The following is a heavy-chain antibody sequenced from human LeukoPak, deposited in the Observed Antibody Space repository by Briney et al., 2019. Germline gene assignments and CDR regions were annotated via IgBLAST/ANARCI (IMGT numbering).Heavy chain of an antibody. CDR2: ISYSRNT. CDR1: GVSISNYY. V-gene: IGHV4-59*01. CDR3: AKTKFCSTNTCPFNRFDP. Sequence: SETLSLTCTVSGVSISNYYWTWIRQPPGKGLEWIGYISYSRNTNYNPSLKSRVTMSVDTSKNQFSLKLRSVTAADTAIYYCAKTKFCSTNTCPFNRFDPWGPGTLVTVSS. J-gene: IGHJ5*02. D-gene: IGHD2/OR15-2a*01.